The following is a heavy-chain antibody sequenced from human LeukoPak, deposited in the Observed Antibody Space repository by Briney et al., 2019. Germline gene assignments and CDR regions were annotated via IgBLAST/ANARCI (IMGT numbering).Heavy chain of an antibody. CDR3: AKTYYSSRAHYYYYYYMDV. D-gene: IGHD3-10*01. CDR1: GLTFSMPP. Sequence: GGSLRLSCAASGLTFSMPPMDWVRQAPGKGLEWVAFIQNDGNSKNYADSVKGRFTISRDNSKNTRYLQMNSLRAEDTAVYYCAKTYYSSRAHYYYYYYMDVWGKGTTVTISS. J-gene: IGHJ6*03. CDR2: IQNDGNSK. V-gene: IGHV3-30*02.